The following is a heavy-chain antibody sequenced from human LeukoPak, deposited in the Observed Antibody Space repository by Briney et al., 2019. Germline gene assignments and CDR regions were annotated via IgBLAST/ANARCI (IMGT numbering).Heavy chain of an antibody. V-gene: IGHV4-31*11. CDR2: IYYSGST. J-gene: IGHJ4*02. CDR1: GGSFSGYC. D-gene: IGHD2-15*01. Sequence: PSETLSLTCAVYGGSFSGYCWSWIRQHPGKGLEWIGYIYYSGSTYYNPSLKSRVTISVDTSKNQFSLKLSSVTAADTAVYYCARARVVVAATPDYFDYWGQGTLVTVSS. CDR3: ARARVVVAATPDYFDY.